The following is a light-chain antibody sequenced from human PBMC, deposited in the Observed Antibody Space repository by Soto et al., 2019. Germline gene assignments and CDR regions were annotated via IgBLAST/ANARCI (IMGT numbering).Light chain of an antibody. Sequence: QTVVSQEPSFSVSPGGTITVTCGLSSGSVLTSYYPSWYQQTPGQAPRTLIYNTSIRSSGVPDRFSGSIVGNKAALTITGDQADDECHYYCALYVGGGTVVFGGGTKLTVL. CDR3: ALYVGGGTVV. J-gene: IGLJ2*01. CDR1: SGSVLTSYY. V-gene: IGLV8-61*01. CDR2: NTS.